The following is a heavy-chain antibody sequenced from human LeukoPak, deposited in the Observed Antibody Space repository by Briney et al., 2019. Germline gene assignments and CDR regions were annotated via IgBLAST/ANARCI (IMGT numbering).Heavy chain of an antibody. CDR2: INPNSGGT. Sequence: ASVKVSCKASGYTFTGYYMHWVRQAPGQGLEWMGWINPNSGGTNYAQKLQGRVTMTRDTSISTAYMELSRLRSDDTAVYYCARGSYSSSWYGWFDPWGQGTLVTVSS. J-gene: IGHJ5*02. D-gene: IGHD6-13*01. CDR3: ARGSYSSSWYGWFDP. CDR1: GYTFTGYY. V-gene: IGHV1-2*02.